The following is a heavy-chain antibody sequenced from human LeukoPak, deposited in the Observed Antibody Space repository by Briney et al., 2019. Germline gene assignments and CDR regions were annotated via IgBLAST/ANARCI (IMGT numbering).Heavy chain of an antibody. V-gene: IGHV4-34*01. CDR2: INHGGST. CDR3: ARGRASMVRGVIGFDY. Sequence: SETLSLTCAVYGGSFSGYYWSWIRQPPGKGLEWIGEINHGGSTNYNPSLKSRVTISVDTSKNQFSLKLSSVTAADTAVYYCARGRASMVRGVIGFDYWGQGTLVTVSS. CDR1: GGSFSGYY. J-gene: IGHJ4*02. D-gene: IGHD3-10*01.